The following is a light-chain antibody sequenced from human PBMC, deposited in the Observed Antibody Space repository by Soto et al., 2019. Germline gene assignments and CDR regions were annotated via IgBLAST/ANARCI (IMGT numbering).Light chain of an antibody. CDR3: QQYHKWPLT. J-gene: IGKJ4*01. CDR1: QSVSNN. CDR2: GAS. V-gene: IGKV3-15*01. Sequence: EIVMTQSPATLSVSPGERATVPCRASQSVSNNLAWYQQKPGQAPSLLIYGASARATGIPARFSGSGYGTEFTLTNSSLQSEDFAVYYCQQYHKWPLTLGGGTRVESK.